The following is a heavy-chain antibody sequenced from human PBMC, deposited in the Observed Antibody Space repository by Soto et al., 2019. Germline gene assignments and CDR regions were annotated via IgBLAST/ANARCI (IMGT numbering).Heavy chain of an antibody. Sequence: KPSETLSLTCTVSGGSMSSHYWTWRRQSPGKGLEWIGYISYIASSYYNPSHKSRVPIPARTSKNQLSPRMTSMIAADTAVYNCARADPAASVGYWGQGTLVTVSS. CDR3: ARADPAASVGY. CDR2: ISYIASS. J-gene: IGHJ4*02. CDR1: GGSMSSHY. D-gene: IGHD2-2*01. V-gene: IGHV4-59*11.